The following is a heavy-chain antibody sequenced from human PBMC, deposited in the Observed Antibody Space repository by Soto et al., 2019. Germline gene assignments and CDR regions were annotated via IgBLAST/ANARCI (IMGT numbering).Heavy chain of an antibody. Sequence: ASVKVSCKASGGTFSSYAISWVRQAPGQGLEWMGGISAYNGNTNYAQKLQGRVTMTTDTSTSTAYMELRSLRSDDTAVYYCAKGLGSGTLNGMEVWGQGTTVTVSS. D-gene: IGHD3-10*01. V-gene: IGHV1-18*01. CDR1: GGTFSSYA. J-gene: IGHJ6*02. CDR3: AKGLGSGTLNGMEV. CDR2: ISAYNGNT.